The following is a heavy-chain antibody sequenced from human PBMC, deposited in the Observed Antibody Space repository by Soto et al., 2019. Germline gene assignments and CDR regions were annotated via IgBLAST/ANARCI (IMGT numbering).Heavy chain of an antibody. CDR1: AFTFRSYA. V-gene: IGHV3-30-3*01. CDR2: ISYDGSTK. J-gene: IGHJ4*02. D-gene: IGHD4-17*01. Sequence: QVQLMESGGGVVQPGGSLRLSCAASAFTFRSYAIHWVRQAPGKGLEWVAIISYDGSTKFYTDSVKGRFTISRDNSNNTLYLQMNRLRSEDTAIYYCARDGRTGTTLPHGGLDQWGQGHWSPSPQ. CDR3: ARDGRTGTTLPHGGLDQ.